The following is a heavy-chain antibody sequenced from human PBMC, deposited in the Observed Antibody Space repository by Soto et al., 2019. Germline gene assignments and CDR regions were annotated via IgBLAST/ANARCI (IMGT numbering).Heavy chain of an antibody. CDR1: GFTFGDYT. Sequence: PGGSLRLSCTASGFTFGDYTMSWVRQAPGKGLEWVGFISSKAYGGTTEYAASVKGRFTISRDDSKSFVYLQMNVLKTEDTAVYYCARVSGGLLYYHYQYMDVWGQGTTVTVSS. CDR3: ARVSGGLLYYHYQYMDV. V-gene: IGHV3-49*04. CDR2: ISSKAYGGTT. J-gene: IGHJ6*03. D-gene: IGHD3-10*01.